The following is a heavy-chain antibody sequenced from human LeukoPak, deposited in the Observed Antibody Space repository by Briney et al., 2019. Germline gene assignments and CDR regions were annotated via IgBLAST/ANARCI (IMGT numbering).Heavy chain of an antibody. CDR1: GDSVSSNSAA. Sequence: SQTLSLTCAISGDSVSSNSAAWNWIRQSPSRGLEWLGRTYYRSKWYDDYALSVKSRITINADTSKNQLSLQLNSMTPEDTAVYYCARGPQLVGYYYIDVWGKGTTVTVSS. J-gene: IGHJ6*03. V-gene: IGHV6-1*01. CDR3: ARGPQLVGYYYIDV. CDR2: TYYRSKWYD. D-gene: IGHD6-6*01.